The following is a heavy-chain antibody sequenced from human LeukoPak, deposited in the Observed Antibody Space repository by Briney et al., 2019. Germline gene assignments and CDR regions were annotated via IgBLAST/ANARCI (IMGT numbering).Heavy chain of an antibody. Sequence: ASVKVSCKASGYIFTGYYIHWVRQAPGQGLEWMGWINPNSGGTNYAQKFQGRVTLTRDTSISTAYMELSSLRSDDTAVYFWAKIREVGTNNGVVVVPTFGAFDIWGQGTMVTVSS. CDR2: INPNSGGT. CDR1: GYIFTGYY. D-gene: IGHD2-15*01. J-gene: IGHJ3*02. V-gene: IGHV1-2*02. CDR3: AKIREVGTNNGVVVVPTFGAFDI.